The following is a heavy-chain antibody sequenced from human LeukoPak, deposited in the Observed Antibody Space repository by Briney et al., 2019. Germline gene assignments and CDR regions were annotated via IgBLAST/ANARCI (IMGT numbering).Heavy chain of an antibody. J-gene: IGHJ5*02. CDR2: IYTSGST. D-gene: IGHD3-10*01. Sequence: SETLSPTCTVSGGSISSGSYYWSWIRQPAGKGLEWIGRIYTSGSTNYNPSLKSRVTMSVDTSKNQFSLKLSSVTAADTAVYYCARTEELLWFGELEAWFDPWGQGTLVTVSS. CDR3: ARTEELLWFGELEAWFDP. V-gene: IGHV4-61*02. CDR1: GGSISSGSYY.